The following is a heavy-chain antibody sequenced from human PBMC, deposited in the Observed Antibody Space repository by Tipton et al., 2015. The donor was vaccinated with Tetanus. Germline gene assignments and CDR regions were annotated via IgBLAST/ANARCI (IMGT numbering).Heavy chain of an antibody. CDR1: GGSMSTYY. CDR3: ATRKHGYSYGFDF. CDR2: VYYTGST. Sequence: TLSLTCTVSGGSMSTYYWSWIRQPPGKGLEWIGYVYYTGSTDYNPSLKSRVTISVDTSKSQFSLKVNSVTAADTAVYYCATRKHGYSYGFDFWGQGTLVTVSS. J-gene: IGHJ4*02. V-gene: IGHV4-59*12. D-gene: IGHD5-18*01.